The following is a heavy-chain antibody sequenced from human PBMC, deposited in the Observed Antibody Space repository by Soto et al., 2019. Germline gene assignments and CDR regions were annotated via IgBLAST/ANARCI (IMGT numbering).Heavy chain of an antibody. CDR2: INAGNGNT. Sequence: ASVKVSCKAXRYTFTSYAMHLLRHSPGQRLEWMGWINAGNGNTKYSQKFQGRVTMTMTTSISTAYLELSSLRSDDTAIYYCARTMGGIAAAGSEFWGQGTLVTVSS. V-gene: IGHV1-3*01. D-gene: IGHD6-13*01. CDR1: RYTFTSYA. CDR3: ARTMGGIAAAGSEF. J-gene: IGHJ4*02.